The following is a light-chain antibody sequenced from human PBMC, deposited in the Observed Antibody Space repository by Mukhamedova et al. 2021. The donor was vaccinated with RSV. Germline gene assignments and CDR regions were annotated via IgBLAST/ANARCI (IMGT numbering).Light chain of an antibody. J-gene: IGKJ5*01. Sequence: WYQRRVHGRASRLLIYKASSLQSGVPSRFSGSGSGTEFTLTISSLQPDDFATYYCQQYNSDSFTFGPGTRLEIK. CDR2: KAS. CDR3: QQYNSDSFT. V-gene: IGKV1-5*03.